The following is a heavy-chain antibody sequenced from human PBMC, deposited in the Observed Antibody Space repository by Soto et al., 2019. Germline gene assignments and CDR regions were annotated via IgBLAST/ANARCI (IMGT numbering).Heavy chain of an antibody. CDR3: AHREGDDYVCGSYKDAFDV. V-gene: IGHV2-5*02. J-gene: IGHJ3*01. D-gene: IGHD3-16*01. CDR2: IYGDDGE. Sequence: SGPTPVNPTQTLTLTCTFSGFSLSSNGVGVCWIRRPLGKALGWLALIYGDDGERYTPSLKTRLTITKDTSKNQVVLTMTNMDPVDTATYYCAHREGDDYVCGSYKDAFDVWG. CDR1: GFSLSSNGVG.